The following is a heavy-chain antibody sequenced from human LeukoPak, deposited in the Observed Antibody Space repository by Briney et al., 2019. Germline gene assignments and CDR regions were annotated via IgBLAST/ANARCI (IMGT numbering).Heavy chain of an antibody. V-gene: IGHV3-23*01. CDR1: GFTFSSYA. D-gene: IGHD6-19*01. Sequence: GGSLRLSCAASGFTFSSYAMSWVRQAPGKGLEWVSAISGSGGSTYYADSVKGRFTVSRDNSRNTLYLQMSSLRAEDSAMYYCAKVRDTRDWYKDAFDVWGQGTRVTVSS. J-gene: IGHJ3*01. CDR3: AKVRDTRDWYKDAFDV. CDR2: ISGSGGST.